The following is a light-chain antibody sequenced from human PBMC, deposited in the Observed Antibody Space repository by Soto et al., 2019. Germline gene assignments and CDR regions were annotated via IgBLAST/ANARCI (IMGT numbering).Light chain of an antibody. CDR2: GAS. Sequence: EIVLTQSPGTLSLSPWERATLSCRASQSVSSNYLAWYQQKPGQAPRLLIYGASYRATGIPDRFSGSGSGTDFTLTISRLEPEDFAVYYCQQYGNSPQTFGQGTKVDIK. CDR1: QSVSSNY. V-gene: IGKV3-20*01. J-gene: IGKJ1*01. CDR3: QQYGNSPQT.